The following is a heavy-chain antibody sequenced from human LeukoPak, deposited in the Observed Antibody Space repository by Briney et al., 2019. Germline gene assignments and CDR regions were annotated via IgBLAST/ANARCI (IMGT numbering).Heavy chain of an antibody. V-gene: IGHV1-46*01. Sequence: ASVKVSCKASGYTFTSYYMHWVRQAPGQGLEWMGIINPSGGSTSYAQKFQGRVTMTRDTSTSTVYMELSSLRSEDTAVYYCARTGLYGSGSYYKSPLYYYYYYGMDVWGQGTTVTVS. CDR1: GYTFTSYY. CDR2: INPSGGST. D-gene: IGHD3-10*01. CDR3: ARTGLYGSGSYYKSPLYYYYYYGMDV. J-gene: IGHJ6*02.